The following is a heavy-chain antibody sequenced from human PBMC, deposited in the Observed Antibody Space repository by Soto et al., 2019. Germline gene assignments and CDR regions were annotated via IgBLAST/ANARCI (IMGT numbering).Heavy chain of an antibody. Sequence: QVQLQPWGAGLLKPSETLSLTCAVYGGSFSGYYWTWIRQPPGTGLEWIGEINHSGSTNYNPSLKGRVTISVDTSKNQLSLKLTSVTAADTAVYYCARDKITGLFDYWCQGTLVTVSS. CDR1: GGSFSGYY. CDR3: ARDKITGLFDY. D-gene: IGHD2-8*02. V-gene: IGHV4-34*01. CDR2: INHSGST. J-gene: IGHJ4*02.